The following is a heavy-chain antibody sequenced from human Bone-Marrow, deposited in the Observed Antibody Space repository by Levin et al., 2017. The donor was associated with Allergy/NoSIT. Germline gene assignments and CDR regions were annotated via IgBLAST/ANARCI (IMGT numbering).Heavy chain of an antibody. J-gene: IGHJ4*02. V-gene: IGHV3-33*01. CDR3: ARDRDYGDYGIDY. D-gene: IGHD4-17*01. CDR1: GFIFSNYG. Sequence: GGSLRLSCAASGFIFSNYGIHWVRQAPGRALEWVASICNVGNDKYYADSVKGRFTIYRDNYKNTVFLQMNSLRAEDTALYYCARDRDYGDYGIDYWGQGTLVTVSS. CDR2: ICNVGNDK.